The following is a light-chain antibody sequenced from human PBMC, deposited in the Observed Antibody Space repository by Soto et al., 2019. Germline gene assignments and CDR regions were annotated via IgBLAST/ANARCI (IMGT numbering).Light chain of an antibody. J-gene: IGLJ1*01. V-gene: IGLV2-14*01. CDR3: NSYTRSNSRTYV. CDR2: EVS. CDR1: TNDVGGYNY. Sequence: QSALTQPASVSGSPGQSITISCTGTTNDVGGYNYVSWYQQHPGKAPKLLIFEVSSRPSGVSNRFSGSKSGNTASLTISALQAEDEADYFCNSYTRSNSRTYVFGTGXK.